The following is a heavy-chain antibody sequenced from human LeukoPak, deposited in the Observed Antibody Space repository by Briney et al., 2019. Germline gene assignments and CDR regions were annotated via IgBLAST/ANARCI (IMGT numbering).Heavy chain of an antibody. J-gene: IGHJ4*02. D-gene: IGHD5-12*01. CDR1: GFTLDDYA. CDR3: ARDLNYSGYDFYY. CDR2: ISWNSGSI. V-gene: IGHV3-9*01. Sequence: GGSLRFSCAASGFTLDDYAMRWVRHAPGKGLEGVSGISWNSGSIGYADSVKGRFTISRDNAKNSLYLQMNSLRAEDTAVYYCARDLNYSGYDFYYWGQGTLVTVSS.